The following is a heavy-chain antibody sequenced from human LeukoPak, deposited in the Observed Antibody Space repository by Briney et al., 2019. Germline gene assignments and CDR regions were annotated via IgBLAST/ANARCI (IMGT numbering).Heavy chain of an antibody. CDR2: IYYSGST. CDR1: GGSISSSSYY. D-gene: IGHD1-1*01. CDR3: ARNLDQVWFDP. J-gene: IGHJ5*02. V-gene: IGHV4-39*07. Sequence: SETLSLTCTVSGGSISSSSYYWGWIRQPPGKGLEWIGSIYYSGSTYYNPSLKSRVTISVDTSKNQFSLQLNSVTPEDTAVYYCARNLDQVWFDPWGQGTLVTVSS.